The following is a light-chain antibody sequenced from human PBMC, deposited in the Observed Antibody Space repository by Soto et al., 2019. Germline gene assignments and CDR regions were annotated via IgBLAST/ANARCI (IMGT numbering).Light chain of an antibody. J-gene: IGKJ3*01. V-gene: IGKV4-1*01. Sequence: DIVMTQSPDSLAVSLGERATINCKSSQSVLYSSNNKNYLAWYQQKPGQPPKLLIYWASTRESGVPDRFSGSGSGTDFTLTISSLQAEDVAVYYCQQYYSTPFTFGPGTKVEI. CDR3: QQYYSTPFT. CDR2: WAS. CDR1: QSVLYSSNNKNY.